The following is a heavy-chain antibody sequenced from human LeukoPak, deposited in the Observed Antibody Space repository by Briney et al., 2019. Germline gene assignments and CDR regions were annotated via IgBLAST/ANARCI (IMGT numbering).Heavy chain of an antibody. Sequence: SQTLSLTCTVSGGSISSGSYYWGWIRQPPGKGLEWIGSIYYSGSTYYNPSLKSRVTISVDTSKNQFSLKLSSVTAADTAVYYCARQKLPGIAVAGSPPPDYWGQGTLVTVSS. J-gene: IGHJ4*02. CDR2: IYYSGST. CDR1: GGSISSGSYY. D-gene: IGHD6-19*01. CDR3: ARQKLPGIAVAGSPPPDY. V-gene: IGHV4-39*01.